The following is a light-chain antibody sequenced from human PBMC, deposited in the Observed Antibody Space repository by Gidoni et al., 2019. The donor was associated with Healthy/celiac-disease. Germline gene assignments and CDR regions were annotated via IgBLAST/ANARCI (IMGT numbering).Light chain of an antibody. V-gene: IGKV3-11*01. J-gene: IGKJ4*01. CDR1: QSVSSY. CDR3: QQRSNWPPRLT. Sequence: ENVFTHSPATLSLSPGERATLSCRASQSVSSYLACYQQKPRQAPRLLIYDAANRAAGIPARFSGSRCGTDVTLTNSSLEPEDFAVDYCQQRSNWPPRLTFGGGTKVEIK. CDR2: DAA.